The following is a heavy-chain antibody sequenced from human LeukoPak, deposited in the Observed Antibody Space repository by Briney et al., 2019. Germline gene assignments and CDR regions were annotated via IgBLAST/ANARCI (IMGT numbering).Heavy chain of an antibody. CDR3: ARPITFGGVIVS. CDR1: GGSISSSSYY. Sequence: SETLSLTCTVSGGSISSSSYYWGWIRQPPGKGLEWIGSIYYSGSTYYNPSLKSRVTISVDTSKNQFSPKLSSVTAADTAVYYCARPITFGGVIVSWGQGTLVTVSS. V-gene: IGHV4-39*07. CDR2: IYYSGST. D-gene: IGHD3-16*02. J-gene: IGHJ4*02.